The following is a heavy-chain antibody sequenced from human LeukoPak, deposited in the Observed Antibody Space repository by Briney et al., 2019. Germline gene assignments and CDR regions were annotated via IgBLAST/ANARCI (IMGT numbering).Heavy chain of an antibody. J-gene: IGHJ3*02. CDR3: ARPPRAYYYDSSAGGKAFDI. Sequence: SETLSLTCAVYGGSFSGYYWSWIRQPPGKGLEWIGEINHSGSTNYNPSLKSRVTISVDTSKNQFSLKLSSVTATDTAVYYCARPPRAYYYDSSAGGKAFDIWGQGTMVTVSS. V-gene: IGHV4-34*01. CDR1: GGSFSGYY. D-gene: IGHD3-22*01. CDR2: INHSGST.